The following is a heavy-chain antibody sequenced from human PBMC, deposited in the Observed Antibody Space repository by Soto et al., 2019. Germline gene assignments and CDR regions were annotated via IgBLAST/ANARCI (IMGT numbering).Heavy chain of an antibody. V-gene: IGHV4-59*08. Sequence: QVQLQESGPGLVKPSETLSLTCTVSGGSISSYYWSWIRQPPGKGLEWIGYIYYSGYTNYKPSLKRRVTISVDTSKNQFSLKLSSVTAAETAVYYCARNLRYWSGGSCNNHAFDIWGQGTMVTVSS. CDR3: ARNLRYWSGGSCNNHAFDI. CDR1: GGSISSYY. J-gene: IGHJ3*02. CDR2: IYYSGYT. D-gene: IGHD2-15*01.